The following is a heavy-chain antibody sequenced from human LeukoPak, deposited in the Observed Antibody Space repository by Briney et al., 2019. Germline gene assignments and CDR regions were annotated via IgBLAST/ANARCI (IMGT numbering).Heavy chain of an antibody. J-gene: IGHJ6*03. D-gene: IGHD2-8*01. CDR3: ARGKPLGYCTNGVCYWYYMDV. CDR1: GGTFSSYA. Sequence: ASVKVSCKASGGTFSSYAISWVRQAPGQGLEWMGGIIPILGTANYAQKFQGRVTITADESTSTAYMELSSLRSEDTAVYYCARGKPLGYCTNGVCYWYYMDVWGKGTTVTVSS. V-gene: IGHV1-69*13. CDR2: IIPILGTA.